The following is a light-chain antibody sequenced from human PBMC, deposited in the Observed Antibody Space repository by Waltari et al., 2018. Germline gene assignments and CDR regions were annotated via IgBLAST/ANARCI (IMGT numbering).Light chain of an antibody. J-gene: IGKJ2*01. CDR1: QPILHPSNNEIS. Sequence: DLVMTQSPDSLTVSLGERATINCKSRQPILHPSNNEISLTWYQQKPGQPPRLLIYWASSRASGVPDRFSGSGSGTDFTLTISSLQAEYVAVYYCQQYYTTPYTFGQGTKLEIK. V-gene: IGKV4-1*01. CDR3: QQYYTTPYT. CDR2: WAS.